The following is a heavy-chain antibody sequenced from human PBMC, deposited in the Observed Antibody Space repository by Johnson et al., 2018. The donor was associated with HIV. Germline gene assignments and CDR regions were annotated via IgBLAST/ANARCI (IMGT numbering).Heavy chain of an antibody. D-gene: IGHD3-3*01. CDR2: ISYDGSDK. V-gene: IGHV3-30*03. J-gene: IGHJ3*01. Sequence: HVQLVESGGGVVQPGRSLRLSCAASGFTFSSYGMHWVRQAPAKGLEWVAFISYDGSDKYYADSVKGRLTISRDNSRNTLDLRMDSLRVEDTAVYYCAREAYYARAFDLWGQGTMVTVSS. CDR3: AREAYYARAFDL. CDR1: GFTFSSYG.